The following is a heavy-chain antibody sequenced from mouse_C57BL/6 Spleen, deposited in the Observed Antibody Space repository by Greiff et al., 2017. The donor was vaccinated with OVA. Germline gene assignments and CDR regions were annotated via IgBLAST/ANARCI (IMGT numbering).Heavy chain of an antibody. V-gene: IGHV1-26*01. J-gene: IGHJ2*01. CDR1: GYTFTDYY. CDR2: INPNNGGT. CDR3: ARAPPDYVDY. Sequence: VQLQQSGPELVKPGASVKISCKASGYTFTDYYMNWVKQSHGKSLEWIGDINPNNGGTSYNQKFKGKATLTVDKSSSTAYMELRSLTSEDSAVYYCARAPPDYVDYWGQGTTLTVSS.